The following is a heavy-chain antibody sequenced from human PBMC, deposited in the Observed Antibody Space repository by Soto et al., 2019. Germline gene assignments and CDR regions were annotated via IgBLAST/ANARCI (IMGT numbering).Heavy chain of an antibody. Sequence: GASVKVSCKASGGTFSSYAISWVRQAPGQGLEWMGGIIPIFGTANYAQKFQGRVTITADESTSTAYMELSSLRSEDTAVYYCASHFYYDSSGYYPQYYFGYWGQGTLVTVSS. CDR1: GGTFSSYA. CDR2: IIPIFGTA. V-gene: IGHV1-69*13. CDR3: ASHFYYDSSGYYPQYYFGY. J-gene: IGHJ4*02. D-gene: IGHD3-22*01.